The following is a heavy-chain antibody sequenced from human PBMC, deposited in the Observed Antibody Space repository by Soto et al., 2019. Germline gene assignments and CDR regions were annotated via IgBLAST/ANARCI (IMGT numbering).Heavy chain of an antibody. J-gene: IGHJ5*02. Sequence: QVQLVQSGAEVKKPGASVKVSCKASGYTFTSYGISWVRQAPGQGLEWMGWISAYNGNTNYAQKLQGRVTMTTDTTKSTAYMELRSLRSDETAVYYCARVGTLNYDFWSCYLQYNWFDPWGQGTLVTVSS. D-gene: IGHD3-3*01. CDR2: ISAYNGNT. CDR1: GYTFTSYG. V-gene: IGHV1-18*01. CDR3: ARVGTLNYDFWSCYLQYNWFDP.